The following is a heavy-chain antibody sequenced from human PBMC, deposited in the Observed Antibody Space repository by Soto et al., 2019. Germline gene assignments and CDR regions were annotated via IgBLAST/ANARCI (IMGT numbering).Heavy chain of an antibody. CDR3: ARPRLRAVYAFDG. Sequence: SETLSLTCTVSGGSVSSGAYYWTWIRQRPGKGLEWIGYIYYIGSTYYSPSLKSRLSISLDTSKNQFSLRLSSVTAADTAMYYWARPRLRAVYAFDGWGQGTMITVSS. CDR2: IYYIGST. CDR1: GGSVSSGAYY. J-gene: IGHJ3*01. V-gene: IGHV4-31*03. D-gene: IGHD5-12*01.